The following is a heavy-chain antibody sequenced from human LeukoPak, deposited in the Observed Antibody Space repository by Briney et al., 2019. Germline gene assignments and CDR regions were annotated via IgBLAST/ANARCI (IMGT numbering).Heavy chain of an antibody. D-gene: IGHD4-17*01. CDR3: ARKMTTVTYGYYYYMDV. V-gene: IGHV3-23*01. CDR1: GFTFSSYA. CDR2: ISGSGGST. Sequence: GGSLRLSCAASGFTFSSYAMGWVRQAPGKGLEWVSAISGSGGSTYYADSVKGRFTISRDNSKNTLYLQMNSLRAEDTAVYYCARKMTTVTYGYYYYMDVWGKGTTVTVSS. J-gene: IGHJ6*03.